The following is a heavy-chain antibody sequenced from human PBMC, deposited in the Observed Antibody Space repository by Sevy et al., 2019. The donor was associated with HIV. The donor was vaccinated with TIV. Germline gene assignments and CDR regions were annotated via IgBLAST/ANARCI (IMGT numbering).Heavy chain of an antibody. Sequence: GGSLRLSCAASGFTFSSYAMSWVRQAPGKGLEWVSAISGSGGSTYYADSVKGRFTISRDNSKNTLYLQMNSLRAEDTAVYYCAKDPPSYDFWSGPPTGMDVWGKGTTVTVS. CDR1: GFTFSSYA. J-gene: IGHJ6*04. D-gene: IGHD3-3*01. CDR2: ISGSGGST. V-gene: IGHV3-23*01. CDR3: AKDPPSYDFWSGPPTGMDV.